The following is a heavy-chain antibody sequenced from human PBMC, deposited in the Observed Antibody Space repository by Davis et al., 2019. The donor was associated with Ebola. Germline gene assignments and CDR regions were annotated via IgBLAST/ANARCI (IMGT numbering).Heavy chain of an antibody. Sequence: GESLKISCAASGFTFSNYAMHWVRQAPGKGLEWVAVVSHSEREKFYGDSVKGRFTISRDNSENTLYLQMNSLTADDTAVYYCLVATLDYWGQGTLVTVSS. CDR3: LVATLDY. CDR2: VSHSEREK. V-gene: IGHV3-30*04. CDR1: GFTFSNYA. D-gene: IGHD5-12*01. J-gene: IGHJ4*02.